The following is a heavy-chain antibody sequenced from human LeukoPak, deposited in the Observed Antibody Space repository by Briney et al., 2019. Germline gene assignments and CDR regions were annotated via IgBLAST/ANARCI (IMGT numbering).Heavy chain of an antibody. CDR1: GFTFSSYS. CDR3: ARDRNEDTAMEHTSFDY. Sequence: GGSLRLSCAASGFTFSSYSMTWVRQAPGKGLEWVSSISSSSSYIYYADSVKGRFTISRDNAKNSLYLQMNSLRAEDTAVYYCARDRNEDTAMEHTSFDYWGQGTLVTVSS. D-gene: IGHD5-18*01. J-gene: IGHJ4*02. CDR2: ISSSSSYI. V-gene: IGHV3-21*01.